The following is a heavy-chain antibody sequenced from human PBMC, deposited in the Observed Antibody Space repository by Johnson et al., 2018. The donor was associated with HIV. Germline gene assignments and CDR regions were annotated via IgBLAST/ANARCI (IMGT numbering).Heavy chain of an antibody. J-gene: IGHJ3*01. CDR3: ARVSDSDSN. Sequence: VQLVESGGGLVKPGGSLRLSCVGSGFTFSDHYMSWVRQVPGKGLEWVSGINWNGRSTGYADSVKGRFTISRDNSKNTLYLQMNSLRAEDTAVYYCARVSDSDSNWGQGTMVTVSS. V-gene: IGHV3-20*04. D-gene: IGHD3-22*01. CDR2: INWNGRST. CDR1: GFTFSDHY.